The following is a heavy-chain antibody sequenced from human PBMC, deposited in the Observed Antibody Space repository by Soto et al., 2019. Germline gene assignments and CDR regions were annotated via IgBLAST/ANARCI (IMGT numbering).Heavy chain of an antibody. J-gene: IGHJ1*01. CDR3: AKGQVTVVTPGYFHH. V-gene: IGHV3-30*18. CDR2: ISYDGSNK. CDR1: GFTFSSYG. D-gene: IGHD2-21*02. Sequence: QVQLVESGGGVVQPGRSLRLSCAASGFTFSSYGMHWVRQAPGKGLEWVAVISYDGSNKYYADSVKGRFTISRDNSKNTLYLQMNSLRAEDTAVYYCAKGQVTVVTPGYFHHWGQGTLVTVS.